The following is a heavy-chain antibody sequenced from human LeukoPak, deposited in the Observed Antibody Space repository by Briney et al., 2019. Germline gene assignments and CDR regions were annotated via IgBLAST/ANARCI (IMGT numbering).Heavy chain of an antibody. Sequence: ASVTVSCTASGYTFTIYAMHWVRQAPGQRLEWMGWINAGNGNTKYSQKFQGRVTITRDTSASTAYMELSSLRSEDTAVYYCAREFTIFGVVTNAEAFDTWGQGTMVTVSS. V-gene: IGHV1-3*01. CDR2: INAGNGNT. D-gene: IGHD3-3*01. CDR1: GYTFTIYA. J-gene: IGHJ3*02. CDR3: AREFTIFGVVTNAEAFDT.